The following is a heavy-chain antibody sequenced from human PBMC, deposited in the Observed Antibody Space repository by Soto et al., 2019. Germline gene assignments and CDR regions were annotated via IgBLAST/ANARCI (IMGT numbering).Heavy chain of an antibody. Sequence: GASVKVSCKASGYTFTGYYMHWVRQAPGQGLEWMGWINPNSGGTNYAQKFQGWVTMTRDTSISTAYMELSRLRSDDTAVYYCARVPTAWALTGTTYSSGYFDYWGQGTLVTVSS. CDR1: GYTFTGYY. CDR2: INPNSGGT. D-gene: IGHD1-7*01. J-gene: IGHJ4*02. V-gene: IGHV1-2*04. CDR3: ARVPTAWALTGTTYSSGYFDY.